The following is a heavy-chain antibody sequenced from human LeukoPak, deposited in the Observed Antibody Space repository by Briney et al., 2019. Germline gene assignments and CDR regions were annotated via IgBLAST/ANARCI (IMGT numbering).Heavy chain of an antibody. Sequence: PSETLSLTCTTSGVSINRFYWSWVRQPPGKGLEWIGNIYSGVPTYFNPSLKSRVTISVDTSKNQFSLNLTSVAAADTAMYYCVQTTGWXGFDYWXQGILVTVSS. V-gene: IGHV4-4*09. CDR2: IYSGVPT. CDR1: GVSINRFY. CDR3: VQTTGWXGFDY. J-gene: IGHJ4*02. D-gene: IGHD1-1*01.